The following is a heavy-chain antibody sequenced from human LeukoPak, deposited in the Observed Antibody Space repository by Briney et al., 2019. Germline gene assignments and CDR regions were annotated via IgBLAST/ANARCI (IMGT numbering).Heavy chain of an antibody. V-gene: IGHV1-46*01. CDR1: GYTFTSYY. J-gene: IGHJ4*02. Sequence: ASVKVPCKASGYTFTSYYMHWVRQAPGQGLEWMGIINPSGGSTSYAQKFQGRVTMTRDTSTSTVYMELSSLRSEDTAVYYCARESREYYFDYWGQGTLVTVSS. CDR2: INPSGGST. CDR3: ARESREYYFDY.